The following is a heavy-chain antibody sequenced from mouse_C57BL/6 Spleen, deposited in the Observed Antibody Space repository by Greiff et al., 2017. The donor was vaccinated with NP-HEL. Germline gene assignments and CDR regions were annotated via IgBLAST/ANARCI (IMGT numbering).Heavy chain of an antibody. D-gene: IGHD1-1*01. Sequence: QVQLKQSGPELVKPGASVKISCKASGYAFSSSWMNWVKQRPGKGLEWIGRIYPGDGDTNYNGKFKGKATLTADKSSSTAYMQLSSLTSEDSAVYFSARRELEIPSTGSREENYAMDYWGQGTSVTVSS. CDR3: ARRELEIPSTGSREENYAMDY. CDR1: GYAFSSSW. V-gene: IGHV1-82*01. CDR2: IYPGDGDT. J-gene: IGHJ4*01.